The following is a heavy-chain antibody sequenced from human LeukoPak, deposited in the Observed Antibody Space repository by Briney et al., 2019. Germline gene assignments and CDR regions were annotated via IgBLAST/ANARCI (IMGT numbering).Heavy chain of an antibody. CDR2: ISGSGGST. Sequence: GGSLRLSCAASGFTFRNYAMSWVRQAPGKGLEWVSSISGSGGSTYYAGSVKDRFTISRDNSKKTLFLQMNTLSAEDTAVYYCARLSTAAADSDYWGQGTLVTVSS. J-gene: IGHJ4*02. CDR1: GFTFRNYA. D-gene: IGHD6-13*01. CDR3: ARLSTAAADSDY. V-gene: IGHV3-23*01.